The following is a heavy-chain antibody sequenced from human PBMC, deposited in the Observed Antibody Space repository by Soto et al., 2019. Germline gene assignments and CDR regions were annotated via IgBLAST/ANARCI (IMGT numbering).Heavy chain of an antibody. J-gene: IGHJ4*02. CDR2: IHRSGST. D-gene: IGHD6-19*01. V-gene: IGHV4-59*01. CDR1: GGSIISYY. CDR3: ARGVRNSGGRYWDY. Sequence: PSETLSLTCTVAGGSIISYYWSWIRHSPGKGLEWIGYIHRSGSTLYNPSLKNRATVSLDRSNNQFSLRLTSVTAADTAFYYCARGVRNSGGRYWDYWGPVTRVTV.